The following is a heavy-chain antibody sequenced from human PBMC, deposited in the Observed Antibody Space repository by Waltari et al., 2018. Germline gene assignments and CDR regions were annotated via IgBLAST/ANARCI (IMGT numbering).Heavy chain of an antibody. J-gene: IGHJ4*02. Sequence: QLQLQESGPGLVKPSETLSLTCTVSGGSISSSSYYWGWIRQPPGKGLEWIGSIVSRGSTYSNPSLKSRVTISVDTSKNQFSLKLSSVTAADTAVYYCARQVPWGRFDYWGQGTLVTVSS. CDR1: GGSISSSSYY. CDR2: IVSRGST. CDR3: ARQVPWGRFDY. D-gene: IGHD1-1*01. V-gene: IGHV4-39*07.